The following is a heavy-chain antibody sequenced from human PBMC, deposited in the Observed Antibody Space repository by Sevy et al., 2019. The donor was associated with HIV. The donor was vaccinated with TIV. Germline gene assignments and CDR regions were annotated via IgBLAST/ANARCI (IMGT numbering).Heavy chain of an antibody. CDR2: IKSETDGGAA. Sequence: GGSLRLSCAASGITFSSAWMSWVRLVPGEGLKWLGRIKSETDGGAADYAAAVKGRFTISRDDSKETLYLQLNSLKTEDTAVYYCTTDLGFYSSKWGQGTLVTVSS. J-gene: IGHJ4*02. CDR3: TTDLGFYSSK. CDR1: GITFSSAW. V-gene: IGHV3-15*01. D-gene: IGHD4-4*01.